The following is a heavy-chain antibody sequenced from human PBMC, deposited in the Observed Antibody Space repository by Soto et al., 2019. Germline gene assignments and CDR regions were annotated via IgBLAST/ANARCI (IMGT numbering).Heavy chain of an antibody. CDR2: ISYDGSNK. J-gene: IGHJ4*02. Sequence: QVQLVESGGGVVQPGRSLRLSCAASGFTFSSYAMHWVHQAPGKGLEWVAVISYDGSNKYYADSVKGRFTISRDNSKNTLYLQMNSLRAEDTAVYYCARVPTVVTTAYYFDYWGQGTLVTVSS. CDR1: GFTFSSYA. CDR3: ARVPTVVTTAYYFDY. V-gene: IGHV3-30-3*01. D-gene: IGHD4-17*01.